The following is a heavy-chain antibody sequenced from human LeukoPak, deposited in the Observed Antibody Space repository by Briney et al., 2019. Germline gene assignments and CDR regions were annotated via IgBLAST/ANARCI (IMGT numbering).Heavy chain of an antibody. D-gene: IGHD3-9*01. CDR3: ARGHLNYYDILTGYYRY. CDR2: INHSGST. CDR1: GGSISSNTYY. J-gene: IGHJ4*02. Sequence: ASETLSLTCAVSGGSISSNTYYWSWIRQPPGKGLEWIGEINHSGSTNYNPSLKSRVTISVDTSKNQFSLKLSSVTAADTAVYYCARGHLNYYDILTGYYRYWGQGTLVTVSS. V-gene: IGHV4-39*07.